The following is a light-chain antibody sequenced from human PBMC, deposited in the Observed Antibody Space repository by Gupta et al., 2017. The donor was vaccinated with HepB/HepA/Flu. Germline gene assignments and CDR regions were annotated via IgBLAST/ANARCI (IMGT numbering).Light chain of an antibody. CDR2: GAS. V-gene: IGKV3-15*01. CDR1: QSVSSN. Sequence: EIVMTQSPATLSVSPGERATLPCRASQSVSSNLAGYQQKPGQAPRLLIYGASTRATGIPARFSGSGSGTEFTLTISSLQSEDFAVYYCQQYNNWPPLTFGGGTKVEIK. CDR3: QQYNNWPPLT. J-gene: IGKJ4*01.